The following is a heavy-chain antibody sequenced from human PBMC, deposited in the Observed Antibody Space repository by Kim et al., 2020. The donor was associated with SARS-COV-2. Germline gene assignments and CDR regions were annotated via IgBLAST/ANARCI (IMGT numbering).Heavy chain of an antibody. J-gene: IGHJ4*02. Sequence: SETLSLTCTVSGGSTSSYYWSWIRQPPGKGLEWIGYLYYSGSTNYNPSLKSRVTISVDTSKNQFSLRLTSLTAADTAVYYCARGFDYLGQGTLVTVSS. CDR3: ARGFDY. V-gene: IGHV4-59*13. CDR2: LYYSGST. CDR1: GGSTSSYY.